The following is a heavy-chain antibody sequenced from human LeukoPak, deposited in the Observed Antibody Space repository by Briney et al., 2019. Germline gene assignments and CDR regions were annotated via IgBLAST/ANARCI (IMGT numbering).Heavy chain of an antibody. V-gene: IGHV3-30*02. Sequence: PGRSLRLSCAASGFTFSSYGMHWVRQAPGKGLEWVAFIRYDGSNKYYADSVKGRFTISRDNSKNTLYLQMNSLRAEDTAVYYCAKDAARFLEGQSGYWGQGTLVTVSS. CDR1: GFTFSSYG. CDR2: IRYDGSNK. CDR3: AKDAARFLEGQSGY. D-gene: IGHD3-3*01. J-gene: IGHJ4*02.